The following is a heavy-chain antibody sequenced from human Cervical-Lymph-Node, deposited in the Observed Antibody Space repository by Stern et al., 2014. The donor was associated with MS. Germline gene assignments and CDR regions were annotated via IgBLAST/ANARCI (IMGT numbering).Heavy chain of an antibody. CDR3: ARDCRLRYFDNYGMDV. CDR2: IYTSGST. Sequence: QVQLQESGPGLVKPSQTLSLTCTVSGGSISSGSYYWSWIRQPAGKGLEWIGRIYTSGSTNYNPSLKSRVTISVETSQNQFSLKLSSVTAADTAVYYCARDCRLRYFDNYGMDVWGQGTTVTVSS. CDR1: GGSISSGSYY. V-gene: IGHV4-61*02. J-gene: IGHJ6*02. D-gene: IGHD3-9*01.